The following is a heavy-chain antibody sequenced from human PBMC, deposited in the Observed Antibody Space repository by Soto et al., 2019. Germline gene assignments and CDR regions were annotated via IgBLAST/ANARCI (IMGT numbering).Heavy chain of an antibody. CDR2: TYYRSKWYT. Sequence: PSQTLSLTCAISGDSVSSNSATWDWIRQSPSRGLEWLGRTYYRSKWYTDYAVPVKGRITINPDTSNNHLSLQLDSVTPDDTAVYYSARLVGDNWLDSWGQGSLDTVSS. CDR1: GDSVSSNSAT. J-gene: IGHJ5*01. CDR3: ARLVGDNWLDS. V-gene: IGHV6-1*01.